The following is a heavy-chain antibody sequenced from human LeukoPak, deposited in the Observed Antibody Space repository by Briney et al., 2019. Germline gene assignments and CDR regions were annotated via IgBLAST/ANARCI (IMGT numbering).Heavy chain of an antibody. CDR3: ARDPSSLRDSFDY. Sequence: GGSLRLSCAASGFAFSSYSMNWVRQAPGKGLEWVSSISSSSSYIYYADSVKGRFTISRDNAKNSLYLQMNSLRAEDTAVYYCARDPSSLRDSFDYWGQGTLVTVSS. V-gene: IGHV3-21*01. J-gene: IGHJ4*02. CDR2: ISSSSSYI. CDR1: GFAFSSYS.